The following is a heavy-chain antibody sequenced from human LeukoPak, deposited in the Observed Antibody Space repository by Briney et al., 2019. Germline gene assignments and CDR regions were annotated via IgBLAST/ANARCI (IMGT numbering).Heavy chain of an antibody. J-gene: IGHJ1*01. CDR2: ISGSGGST. D-gene: IGHD3-22*01. CDR3: AKDLHSSGYYYAEYFQH. V-gene: IGHV3-23*01. CDR1: GFTFSSYA. Sequence: GGSLRLSCAASGFTFSSYAMHWVRQAPGKGLEWVSAISGSGGSTYYADSVKGRFTISRDNSKNTLYLQMNSLRAEDTAVYYCAKDLHSSGYYYAEYFQHWGQGTLVTVSS.